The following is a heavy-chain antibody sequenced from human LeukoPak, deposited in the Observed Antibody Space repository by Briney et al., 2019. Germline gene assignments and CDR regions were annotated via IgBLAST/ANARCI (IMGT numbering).Heavy chain of an antibody. D-gene: IGHD5-18*01. CDR2: ISYGGNT. CDR3: ARHPRSRYNYGFDAFHI. Sequence: SATLSLTYTVSGASISSSGYSWGWIRQPPGKGLEWIGSISYGGNTYYNPSLKSRVTISVDTSKNQFSLKLSSVTAADTAGYYCARHPRSRYNYGFDAFHIWGQGTMVTVSS. CDR1: GASISSSGYS. J-gene: IGHJ3*02. V-gene: IGHV4-39*01.